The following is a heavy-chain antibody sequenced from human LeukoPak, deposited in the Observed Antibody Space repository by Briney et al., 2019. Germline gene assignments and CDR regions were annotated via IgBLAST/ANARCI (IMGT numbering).Heavy chain of an antibody. V-gene: IGHV3-23*01. J-gene: IGHJ6*03. CDR3: ARDAERFVDSYYYYMDV. CDR2: ISGSGGST. D-gene: IGHD3-3*01. Sequence: GVSLRLSCAASGFTFSSYAMGWVRQAPGKGREWVSAISGSGGSTYYTDSVKGRFTISTDNSTNTLYLQMNSLRAEDTAVYYCARDAERFVDSYYYYMDVWGKGTTVTVSS. CDR1: GFTFSSYA.